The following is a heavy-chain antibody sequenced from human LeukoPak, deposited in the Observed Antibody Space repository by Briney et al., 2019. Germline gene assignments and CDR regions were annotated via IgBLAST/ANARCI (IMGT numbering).Heavy chain of an antibody. V-gene: IGHV4-39*01. Sequence: PSETLSLTCTVSGGSISSSSYYWGWIRQPPGKGLEWIGSIYYSGSTYYNPSLKSRVTISVDTSKNQFSLKLSSVTAADTAVYYCARRVLEYCSSTSCYDYYYMDVWGKGTTVTVSS. CDR3: ARRVLEYCSSTSCYDYYYMDV. D-gene: IGHD2-2*01. J-gene: IGHJ6*03. CDR1: GGSISSSSYY. CDR2: IYYSGST.